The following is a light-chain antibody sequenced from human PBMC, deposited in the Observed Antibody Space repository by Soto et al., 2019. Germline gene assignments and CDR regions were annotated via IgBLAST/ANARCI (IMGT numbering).Light chain of an antibody. V-gene: IGKV1-5*03. CDR2: KAS. J-gene: IGKJ1*01. CDR3: QQYNSLWT. Sequence: DIQMTQSPSTLSGSVGDRVTITCRASQTISSWLAWYQQKPGKAPKLLIYKASTLKSGVPSRFSGSGSGTEFTLTISNLQPDDFATYYCQQYNSLWTFGQGTKVDI. CDR1: QTISSW.